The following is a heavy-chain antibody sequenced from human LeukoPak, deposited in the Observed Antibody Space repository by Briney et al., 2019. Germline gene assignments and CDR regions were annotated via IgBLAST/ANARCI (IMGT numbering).Heavy chain of an antibody. CDR2: IIPILGIA. CDR1: GGTFSSYG. J-gene: IGHJ6*02. D-gene: IGHD6-19*01. V-gene: IGHV1-69*04. CDR3: ARAMSVAAYYYGMDV. Sequence: ASVKVSCKASGGTFSSYGISWVRQAPGQGLEWMGRIIPILGIANYAQKFQGRVTITADKSTSTAYMELSSLRSDDTAVYYCARAMSVAAYYYGMDVWGQGTTVTVSS.